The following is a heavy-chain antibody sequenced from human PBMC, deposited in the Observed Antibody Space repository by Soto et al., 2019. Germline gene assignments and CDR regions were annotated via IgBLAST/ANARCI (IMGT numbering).Heavy chain of an antibody. Sequence: GESLQISCKGSGYSFTNYWIGCVHQMPGKGLEWMGIIYPGDSDTRYSPSFQGQVTISADKSISTAYLQWSSLKASDTAMYYCARLRLGSVDNGFDIWGEGTMVTVSS. V-gene: IGHV5-51*07. CDR2: IYPGDSDT. CDR1: GYSFTNYW. D-gene: IGHD2-15*01. CDR3: ARLRLGSVDNGFDI. J-gene: IGHJ3*02.